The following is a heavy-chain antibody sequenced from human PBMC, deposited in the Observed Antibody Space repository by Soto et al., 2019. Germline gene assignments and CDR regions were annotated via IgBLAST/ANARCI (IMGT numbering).Heavy chain of an antibody. V-gene: IGHV4-39*01. CDR3: ASDGYYDFWSGYYIVPARPFDI. CDR2: IYYSGST. D-gene: IGHD3-3*01. CDR1: GGSISSSSYY. Sequence: PSETLSLTCTVSGGSISSSSYYWGWIRQPPGKGLEWIGSIYYSGSTYYNPSLKSRVTISVDTSKNQFSLKLSSVTAADTAVYYCASDGYYDFWSGYYIVPARPFDIWGQGTMVTVSS. J-gene: IGHJ3*02.